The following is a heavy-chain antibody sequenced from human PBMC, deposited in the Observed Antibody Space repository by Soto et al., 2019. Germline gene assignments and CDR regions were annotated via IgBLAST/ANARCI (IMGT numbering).Heavy chain of an antibody. Sequence: GSLRLSCAASGFTFSSYGMHWVRQAPGKGLEWVAVIWYDGSNKYYADSVKGRFTISRDNSKNTLYLQMNSLRAEDTAVYYCAREAVTMVRGVTPFDYWGQGTLVTVSS. V-gene: IGHV3-33*01. D-gene: IGHD3-10*01. CDR2: IWYDGSNK. J-gene: IGHJ4*02. CDR3: AREAVTMVRGVTPFDY. CDR1: GFTFSSYG.